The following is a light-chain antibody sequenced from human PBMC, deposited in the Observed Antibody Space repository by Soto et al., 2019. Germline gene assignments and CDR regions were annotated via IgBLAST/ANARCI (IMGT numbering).Light chain of an antibody. CDR2: EVT. Sequence: QSALTQPPSASGSPGQSVTISCTGTSSDVGAYNYVSWYQQYPGKAPKLMIYEVTKRPSGVPDRFSGSKSGKTASLTVSGLQPEDEADYHCTSDADSNIWVFGGGTNVTVL. J-gene: IGLJ3*02. V-gene: IGLV2-8*01. CDR3: TSDADSNIWV. CDR1: SSDVGAYNY.